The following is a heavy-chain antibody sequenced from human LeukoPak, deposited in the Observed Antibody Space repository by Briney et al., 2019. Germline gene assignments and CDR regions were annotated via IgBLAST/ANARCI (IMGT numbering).Heavy chain of an antibody. J-gene: IGHJ4*02. V-gene: IGHV3-9*03. CDR2: IRWNSGSI. Sequence: GGSLRLSCAASGFTFDDYAMHWVRQAPGKGLEWVSGIRWNSGSIGYADSVKGRFTISRDNAKNSLYLQMNSLRAEDMALYYCAKDIGHDIAAAALDYWGQGTLVTVSS. D-gene: IGHD6-13*01. CDR1: GFTFDDYA. CDR3: AKDIGHDIAAAALDY.